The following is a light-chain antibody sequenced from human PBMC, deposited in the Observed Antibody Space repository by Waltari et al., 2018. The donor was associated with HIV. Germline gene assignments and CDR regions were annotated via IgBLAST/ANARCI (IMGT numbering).Light chain of an antibody. CDR2: EVT. CDR3: CSCPRSGIRYV. CDR1: SSNVGSDAL. J-gene: IGLJ1*01. V-gene: IGLV2-23*02. Sequence: QSALTQPASVSGSPGQSITISCTGTSSNVGSDALVFWYQQHPGEAPKLISYEVTKRPSGVSNRVSGSKSGNTASLTISGLQAEDEADYYCCSCPRSGIRYVFGTGTKVTVL.